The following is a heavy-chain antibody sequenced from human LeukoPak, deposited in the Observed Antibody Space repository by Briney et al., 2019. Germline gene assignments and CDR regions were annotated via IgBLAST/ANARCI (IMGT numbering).Heavy chain of an antibody. CDR2: ISYDGSNK. J-gene: IGHJ4*02. CDR1: GFTFSSYA. CDR3: ARDPSYSSSSAYFDY. Sequence: PGGSLRLSCAASGFTFSSYAMHWVRQAPGKGLEWVAVISYDGSNKYYADSVKGRFTISRDNSKNTLYLQMNSLRAEDTAVYYCARDPSYSSSSAYFDYWGQGTLVTVSS. D-gene: IGHD6-6*01. V-gene: IGHV3-30-3*01.